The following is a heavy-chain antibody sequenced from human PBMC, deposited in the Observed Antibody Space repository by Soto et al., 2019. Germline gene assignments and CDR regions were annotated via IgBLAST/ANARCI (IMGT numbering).Heavy chain of an antibody. CDR3: ARIAADGSYYCDY. D-gene: IGHD6-13*01. J-gene: IGHJ4*02. V-gene: IGHV3-23*01. CDR1: GFTFSSYA. Sequence: EVQLLESGGGLVQPGGSLRLSCAASGFTFSSYAMSWVRQAPGKGLEWVSAISGSGGSTYYADSVKGRFAISRDNSKNTLYLQMNSLRAEDTAVDYGARIAADGSYYCDYWGQGTLVTVSS. CDR2: ISGSGGST.